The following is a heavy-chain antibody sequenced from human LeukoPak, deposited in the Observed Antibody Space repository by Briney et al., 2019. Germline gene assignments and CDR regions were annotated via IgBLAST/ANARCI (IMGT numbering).Heavy chain of an antibody. Sequence: TGGSLRLSCAASGIAFSTYWMHWVRQAPGKGLVWISRISTDRSNTFYADSVEGRFIVSRDNAENTLYLQMDNLRAEDTAMYYCATGRGTPLGFWGQGALVTVSS. V-gene: IGHV3-74*01. CDR3: ATGRGTPLGF. D-gene: IGHD1-26*01. CDR1: GIAFSTYW. CDR2: ISTDRSNT. J-gene: IGHJ4*02.